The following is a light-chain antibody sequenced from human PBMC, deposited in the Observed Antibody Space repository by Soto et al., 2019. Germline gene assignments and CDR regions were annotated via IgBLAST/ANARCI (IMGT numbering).Light chain of an antibody. V-gene: IGKV3-20*01. CDR1: QSVGKNY. CDR2: DAS. J-gene: IGKJ4*01. Sequence: ENVLTQSPGTLSLSPGERAILACRASQSVGKNYLAWFQQKLGQAPRLLIYDASNTATGTPDRFSGSGSGTDFTLTISRLEPEDFAVYYCQQYARSPLTFGGGTKVEIK. CDR3: QQYARSPLT.